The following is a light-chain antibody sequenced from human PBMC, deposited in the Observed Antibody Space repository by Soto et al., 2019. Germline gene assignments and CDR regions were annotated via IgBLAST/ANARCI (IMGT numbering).Light chain of an antibody. CDR2: DAS. CDR3: QQYNSYWT. V-gene: IGKV1-5*01. CDR1: QSISSW. J-gene: IGKJ1*01. Sequence: PITESPSALRASVKDRITITCRDSQSISSWLAWYQQKPGKAPKLLIYDASSLESGVPSRFSGSGSGTEITLTISSLQPDDFATYYCQQYNSYWTFGQGTKVDIK.